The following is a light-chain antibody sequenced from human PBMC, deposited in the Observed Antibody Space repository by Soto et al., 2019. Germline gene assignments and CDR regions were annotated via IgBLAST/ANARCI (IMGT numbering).Light chain of an antibody. V-gene: IGKV3-20*01. CDR3: QQYGSSPLT. CDR2: GAS. J-gene: IGKJ4*01. Sequence: EIVLTQSPGTLSLSPGERATLPCRASQSVSSSYLAWYQQKPGQAPRSLIYGASSRATGIPDRFSGSGSGTDFTLTISRLETEDFAVYDCQQYGSSPLTFGGGTKVDIK. CDR1: QSVSSSY.